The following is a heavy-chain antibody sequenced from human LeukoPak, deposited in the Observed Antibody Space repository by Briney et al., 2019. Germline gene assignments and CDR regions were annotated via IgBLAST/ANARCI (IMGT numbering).Heavy chain of an antibody. J-gene: IGHJ4*02. CDR2: IYYSGTT. Sequence: SETLSLTCTVSGGSISSYYWSWIRQPPGKGLEWIGYIYYSGTTNYNPSLKSRVTISIDTSKNQFSLKLSSVTAADTAVYYCARGPKCYDNNGYYNLDYWGPGTLVTVSS. CDR3: ARGPKCYDNNGYYNLDY. D-gene: IGHD3-22*01. CDR1: GGSISSYY. V-gene: IGHV4-59*01.